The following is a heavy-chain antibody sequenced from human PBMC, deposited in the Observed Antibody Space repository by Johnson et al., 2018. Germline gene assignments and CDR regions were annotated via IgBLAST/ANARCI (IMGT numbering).Heavy chain of an antibody. V-gene: IGHV3-66*02. CDR1: GITVSNNY. J-gene: IGHJ6*03. CDR2: IYRVYRT. Sequence: EVQLLESGGGLVQPGGSLRLSCAASGITVSNNYMSWVRQAPGKGLAWVSVIYRVYRTYYVDSVKGRFTIPRDNSKNTPYLQMNSLRTEATAVYYWAKVGLRPYHSGSYYLDGPDYYSYYYMDVWGKGTTVTVSS. D-gene: IGHD3-10*01. CDR3: AKVGLRPYHSGSYYLDGPDYYSYYYMDV.